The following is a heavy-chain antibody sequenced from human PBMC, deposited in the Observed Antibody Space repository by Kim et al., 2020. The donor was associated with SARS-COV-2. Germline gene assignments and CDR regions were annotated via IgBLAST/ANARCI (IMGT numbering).Heavy chain of an antibody. D-gene: IGHD2-15*01. Sequence: GESLQISCKGSGYSFPNHWIGWVRQMPGKGLEWMGIIYPGDSDTRYSPSFQGQVTISADNSISTAYLQWRSLKASDTAMYFCARTYCSGGSCYPARFDYWGQGTLVIVSS. CDR2: IYPGDSDT. CDR3: ARTYCSGGSCYPARFDY. J-gene: IGHJ4*02. V-gene: IGHV5-51*01. CDR1: GYSFPNHW.